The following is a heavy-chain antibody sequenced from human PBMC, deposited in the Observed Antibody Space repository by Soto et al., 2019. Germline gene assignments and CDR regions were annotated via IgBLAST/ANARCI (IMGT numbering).Heavy chain of an antibody. CDR2: INHSGST. CDR1: GGSFSGYY. J-gene: IGHJ5*02. Sequence: QVQLQQWGAGLLKPSETLSLTCAVYGGSFSGYYWSWIRQPPGKGLEWFGEINHSGSTNYNPSLKSRVTISVDTSKNQFSLKLSSVTAADTAVYYCARGFRRYDILTGSPVGGWFDPWGQGTLVTVSS. CDR3: ARGFRRYDILTGSPVGGWFDP. D-gene: IGHD3-9*01. V-gene: IGHV4-34*01.